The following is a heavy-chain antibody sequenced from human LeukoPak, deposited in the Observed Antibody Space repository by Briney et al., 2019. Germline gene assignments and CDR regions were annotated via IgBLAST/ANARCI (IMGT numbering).Heavy chain of an antibody. CDR3: TRDSGTTGEVKFDP. J-gene: IGHJ5*02. CDR2: IFYTGST. Sequence: SETLSLTCTVSGGSISSYYWSWIRQPPGKGLEWIGYIFYTGSTNYNPSLKSRVTISVLTSKNRFSLKLSSVTAADTAVYYCTRDSGTTGEVKFDPWGQGTLVAVSS. V-gene: IGHV4-59*12. CDR1: GGSISSYY. D-gene: IGHD3-10*01.